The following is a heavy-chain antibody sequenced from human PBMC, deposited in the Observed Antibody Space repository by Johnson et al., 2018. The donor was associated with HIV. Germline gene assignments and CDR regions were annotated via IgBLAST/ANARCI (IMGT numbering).Heavy chain of an antibody. CDR2: IWHDGSNK. D-gene: IGHD4-17*01. J-gene: IGHJ3*01. V-gene: IGHV3-33*01. CDR1: GFTFSSYG. CDR3: AREEGDYGDSITDDAFDF. Sequence: QVQLVESGGGVVQPGRSLRLSCAASGFTFSSYGMHWVRQAPGKGLEWVAVIWHDGSNKYYTDSVKGRFTISRDNSKNTLYLQMNSLRPEDTAVYYCAREEGDYGDSITDDAFDFWGQGTMVTVSS.